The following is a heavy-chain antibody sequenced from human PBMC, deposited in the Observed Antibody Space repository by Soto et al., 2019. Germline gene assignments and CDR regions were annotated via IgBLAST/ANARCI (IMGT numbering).Heavy chain of an antibody. CDR1: GYSISSGYY. D-gene: IGHD3-10*01. J-gene: IGHJ6*02. CDR2: IYHSGST. V-gene: IGHV4-38-2*02. CDR3: ARDVYGSGNYGMDV. Sequence: PSETLSLTCAVSGYSISSGYYWGWIRQPPGKGLEWIGSIYHSGSTYYNPSLKSRVTISVDTSKNQFSLKLSSVTAADTAVYYCARDVYGSGNYGMDVWGQGTTVTVSS.